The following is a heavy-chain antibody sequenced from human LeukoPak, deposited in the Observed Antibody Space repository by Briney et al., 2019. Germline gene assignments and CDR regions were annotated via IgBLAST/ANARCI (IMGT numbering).Heavy chain of an antibody. CDR3: ARELRFLEWLAYIGNAFDI. V-gene: IGHV6-1*01. CDR1: GDSVSSNSGA. J-gene: IGHJ3*02. D-gene: IGHD3-3*01. CDR2: TYYRSKWYN. Sequence: SQTLSLTCAISGDSVSSNSGAWNWIRQSPSRGLEWLGRTYYRSKWYNDFAVSVKSRITINPDTSKNQFSLQLNSVTAADTAVYYCARELRFLEWLAYIGNAFDIWGQGTMVTVSS.